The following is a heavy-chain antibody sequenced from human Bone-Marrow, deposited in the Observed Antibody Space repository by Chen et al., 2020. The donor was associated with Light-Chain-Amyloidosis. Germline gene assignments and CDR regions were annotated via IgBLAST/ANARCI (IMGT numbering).Heavy chain of an antibody. CDR2: ISYDGSNK. V-gene: IGHV3-30*18. Sequence: QVQLVESGGGVVQPGRSLRLSCAASGFTFSSYGMHWVRQAPGKGLEWVAVISYDGSNKYYADSVKGRFTISRDNSKNTLYLQMNSLRAEDTAVYYCANGRGGIAIAYGFDYWGQGTLVTVSS. J-gene: IGHJ4*02. CDR3: ANGRGGIAIAYGFDY. D-gene: IGHD2-21*01. CDR1: GFTFSSYG.